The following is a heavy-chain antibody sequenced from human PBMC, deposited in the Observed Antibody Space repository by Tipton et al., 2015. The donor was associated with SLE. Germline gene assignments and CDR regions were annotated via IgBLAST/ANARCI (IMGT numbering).Heavy chain of an antibody. CDR2: IKQDGSEK. J-gene: IGHJ4*02. CDR3: ARERKVTTAGEGYYFDY. D-gene: IGHD4-11*01. Sequence: SLRLSCAASGFTFSSYEMNWVRQAPGKGLEWVANIKQDGSEKYYVDSVKGRFTISRDNAKNSLYLQMNSLRAEDTAVYYCARERKVTTAGEGYYFDYWGQGTLVTASS. V-gene: IGHV3-7*01. CDR1: GFTFSSYE.